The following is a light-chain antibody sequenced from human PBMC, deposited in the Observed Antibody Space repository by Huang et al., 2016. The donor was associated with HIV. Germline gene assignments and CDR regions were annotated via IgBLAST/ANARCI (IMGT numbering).Light chain of an antibody. CDR1: QRVATN. V-gene: IGKV3-15*01. CDR3: QQYHNWPYT. CDR2: GAS. J-gene: IGKJ2*01. Sequence: EIITTQSPATLSLSPGEGASLSCRANQRVATNLAWYLHRPGQSPRILIFGASTRASGLPGRFSGSGSGTQFTLTVSGLQSEDFAVYYCQQYHNWPYTFGQGTKLEI.